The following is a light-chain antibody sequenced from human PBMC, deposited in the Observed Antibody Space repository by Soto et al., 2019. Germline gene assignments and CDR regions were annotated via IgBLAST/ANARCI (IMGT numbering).Light chain of an antibody. V-gene: IGKV3-11*01. Sequence: EIVLTQSPATLSSSPGERAALSCRASQSVSTYLAWYQQKPGQAPRLLIYDVSDRATGIPARFSGSGSGTNFTLTISGLEPEDFAVYYCQHRSGWPPWTFGQGTKVQI. CDR1: QSVSTY. CDR3: QHRSGWPPWT. CDR2: DVS. J-gene: IGKJ1*01.